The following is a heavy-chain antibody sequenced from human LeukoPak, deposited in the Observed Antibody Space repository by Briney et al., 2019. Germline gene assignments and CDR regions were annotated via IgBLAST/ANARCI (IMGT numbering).Heavy chain of an antibody. CDR3: ARENYCTNGVCWAFDP. CDR1: GGFISSSDYY. D-gene: IGHD2-8*01. J-gene: IGHJ5*02. CDR2: IYYTGSS. Sequence: SETLSLTCTVSGGFISSSDYYWGWIRQPPGKGLEWIGNIYYTGSSSYNSSLKSRVTISVDTSKNQLSLQLSSVTAADTAVYYCARENYCTNGVCWAFDPWGQGTLVTVSS. V-gene: IGHV4-39*07.